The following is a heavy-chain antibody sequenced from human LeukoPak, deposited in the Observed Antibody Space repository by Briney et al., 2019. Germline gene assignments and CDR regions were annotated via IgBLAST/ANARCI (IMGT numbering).Heavy chain of an antibody. Sequence: PSQTLSLTCAISGDSVSSNSAAWYWIRQSPSRGLEWLGRTYYNSKWYNDYAVSVKSRITINPDTSKNQFSLHLNSVAPEDTAVYYCAGDSSARPLEYWGQGTLVTVSS. V-gene: IGHV6-1*01. D-gene: IGHD6-6*01. J-gene: IGHJ4*02. CDR2: TYYNSKWYN. CDR3: AGDSSARPLEY. CDR1: GDSVSSNSAA.